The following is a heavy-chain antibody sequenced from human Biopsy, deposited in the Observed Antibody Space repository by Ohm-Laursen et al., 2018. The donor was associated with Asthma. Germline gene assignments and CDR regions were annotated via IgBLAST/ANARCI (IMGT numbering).Heavy chain of an antibody. CDR2: IYYIGST. CDR3: ARRGGVRRYFDY. CDR1: GGSISSGAYY. D-gene: IGHD3-16*01. V-gene: IGHV4-30-4*01. J-gene: IGHJ4*02. Sequence: SETLSLTCTFSGGSISSGAYYWSWVRQPPGKGLEWIGYIYYIGSTYYNPSLKSRVAISLDTSKNQFSLKLSSVTAADTAVYFCARRGGVRRYFDYWGQGTLVTVSS.